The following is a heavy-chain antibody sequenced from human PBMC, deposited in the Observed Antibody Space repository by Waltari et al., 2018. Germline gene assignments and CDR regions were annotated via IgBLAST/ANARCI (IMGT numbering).Heavy chain of an antibody. J-gene: IGHJ4*02. D-gene: IGHD6-13*01. CDR3: ARAGTAAGDFDY. V-gene: IGHV3-21*01. CDR2: IMSSSSYI. Sequence: VQLVQSGAEVKKPGSSVKVSCKASGGTFSSYAISWVRQAPGKGLEWVSSIMSSSSYINYADSVKGRFTISRDNAKNSLYLQMNSLRAEDTAVYYGARAGTAAGDFDYWGQGTLVTVSS. CDR1: GGTFSSYA.